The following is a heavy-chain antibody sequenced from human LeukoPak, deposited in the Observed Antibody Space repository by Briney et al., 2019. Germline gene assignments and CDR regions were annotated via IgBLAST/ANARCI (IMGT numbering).Heavy chain of an antibody. D-gene: IGHD3-9*01. CDR3: AREAFDRLDRSWFDP. J-gene: IGHJ5*02. CDR1: GGTFSSYA. CDR2: IIPIFGTA. Sequence: ASVKVSCKASGGTFSSYAISWVRQAPGQGLEWMGGIIPIFGTANYAQKFQGRVTITADESTSTAYMELSSLRSEDTAVYYCAREAFDRLDRSWFDPWGQGTLVTVSS. V-gene: IGHV1-69*13.